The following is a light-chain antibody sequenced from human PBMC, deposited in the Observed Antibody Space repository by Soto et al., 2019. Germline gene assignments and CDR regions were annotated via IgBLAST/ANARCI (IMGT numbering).Light chain of an antibody. V-gene: IGKV1-5*03. J-gene: IGKJ1*01. CDR2: EAS. Sequence: DVQMTQSPFTVSASVGDTVTIACRASQSIQTGLAWFQQKPGKAPRHLISEASTLESGVPSRFSGVGSGTDFTLSIASLQPDDFATYYCQQYNTYSWTFGQGTKVEIK. CDR3: QQYNTYSWT. CDR1: QSIQTG.